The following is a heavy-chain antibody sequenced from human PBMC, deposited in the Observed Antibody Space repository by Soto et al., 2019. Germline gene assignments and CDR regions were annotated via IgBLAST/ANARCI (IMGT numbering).Heavy chain of an antibody. J-gene: IGHJ5*02. Sequence: PGGSLRLSCAASGFTFSSYSMNWVRQAPGKGLEWVSSISSSSSYIYYADSVKGRFTISRDNAKNSLYLQMNSLRAEDTAVYYCARGLYYYDSSGYYSPWGQGTRVTVSS. D-gene: IGHD3-22*01. CDR1: GFTFSSYS. V-gene: IGHV3-21*01. CDR2: ISSSSSYI. CDR3: ARGLYYYDSSGYYSP.